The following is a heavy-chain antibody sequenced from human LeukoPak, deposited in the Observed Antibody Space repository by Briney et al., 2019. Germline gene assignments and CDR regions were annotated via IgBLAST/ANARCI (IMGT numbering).Heavy chain of an antibody. D-gene: IGHD6-19*01. J-gene: IGHJ4*02. CDR2: IYYSGST. Sequence: SETLSLTCTVSSGSINSGNYYWSWIRQHPGKGLEWIGYIYYSGSTYYNPSLKSRVTISVDTSKNQFSLKLSSVTAADTAVYYCARDSSGWYMGDLDYWGQGTLVTVSS. CDR3: ARDSSGWYMGDLDY. V-gene: IGHV4-31*03. CDR1: SGSINSGNYY.